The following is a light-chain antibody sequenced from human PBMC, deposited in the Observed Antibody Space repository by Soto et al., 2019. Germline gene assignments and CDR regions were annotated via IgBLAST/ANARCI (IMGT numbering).Light chain of an antibody. V-gene: IGLV2-14*01. CDR3: NSYASTRTVI. J-gene: IGLJ2*01. CDR1: SSDIGGYNY. CDR2: EVS. Sequence: QSALTQPASVSGSPGQSITISCTGTSSDIGGYNYVSWYQQYPGNAPKLIIYEVSNRPSGVSDRFSGSKSGNTASLTISGLQAEDEADYYCNSYASTRTVIFGGGTKLTVL.